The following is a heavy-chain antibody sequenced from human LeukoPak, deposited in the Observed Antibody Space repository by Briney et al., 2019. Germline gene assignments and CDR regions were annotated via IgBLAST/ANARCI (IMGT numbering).Heavy chain of an antibody. J-gene: IGHJ6*03. D-gene: IGHD3-10*01. CDR1: GGSFSGYY. CDR3: ARGRTMVRGVIIKSGYCYYMDV. CDR2: INHSGST. V-gene: IGHV4-34*01. Sequence: SETLSLTCAVYGGSFSGYYWSWIRQPPGKGLEWIGEINHSGSTNYNPSLKSRVTISVDTSKNQFSLKLSSVTAADTAVYYCARGRTMVRGVIIKSGYCYYMDVWGKGTTVTVSS.